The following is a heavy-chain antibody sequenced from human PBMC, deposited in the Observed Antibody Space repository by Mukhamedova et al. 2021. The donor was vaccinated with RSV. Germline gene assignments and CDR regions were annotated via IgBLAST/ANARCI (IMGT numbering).Heavy chain of an antibody. J-gene: IGHJ5*02. D-gene: IGHD2-21*01. V-gene: IGHV3-15*01. Sequence: APPVQGRFIISRDDSKSTLYLQMSSLKTEDTAVYYCTTCYTYGPWGQGTQVTVSS. CDR3: TTCYTYGP.